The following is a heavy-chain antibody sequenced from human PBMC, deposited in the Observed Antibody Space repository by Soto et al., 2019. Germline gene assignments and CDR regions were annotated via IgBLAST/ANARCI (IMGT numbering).Heavy chain of an antibody. CDR3: ARVRFLERPRYQGGAINNWFDP. V-gene: IGHV4-59*01. CDR2: IYYSGST. J-gene: IGHJ5*02. D-gene: IGHD3-3*01. Sequence: SETLSLTCTVSGGSISSYYWSWIRQPPGKGLEWIGYIYYSGSTNYNPSLKSRVTISVDTSKNQFSLKLSSVTAADTAVYYCARVRFLERPRYQGGAINNWFDPWGQGTLVTVSS. CDR1: GGSISSYY.